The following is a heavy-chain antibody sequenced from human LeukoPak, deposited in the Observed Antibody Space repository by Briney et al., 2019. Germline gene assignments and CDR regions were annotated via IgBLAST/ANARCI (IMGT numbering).Heavy chain of an antibody. CDR1: RFTFNTYA. CDR2: ISGSGGST. D-gene: IGHD3-10*01. J-gene: IGHJ4*02. V-gene: IGHV3-23*01. Sequence: GGSLRLSCAASRFTFNTYAMSWVRQAPGKGLEWVSAISGSGGSTYYADSVEGRFTISRDNSKNTLYLQMNSLRAEDTAVYYCAKDGLVWFGELNWGQGTLVTASS. CDR3: AKDGLVWFGELN.